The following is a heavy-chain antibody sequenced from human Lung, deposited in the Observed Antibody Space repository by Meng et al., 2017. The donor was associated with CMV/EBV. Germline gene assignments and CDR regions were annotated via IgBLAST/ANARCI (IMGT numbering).Heavy chain of an antibody. CDR3: ARENLELQGTVDY. CDR2: DGNNK. Sequence: QVQLVASWGGVGQPGRSLRLSWAASGFTITAYPMHWVRQVPGKGLEWVTVDGNNKYYADSVKGRFTISRDNSRNTLDLQMDSLRTEDTAIYYCARENLELQGTVDYWGQGTLVTVSS. CDR1: GFTITAYP. D-gene: IGHD1-7*01. V-gene: IGHV3-30*03. J-gene: IGHJ4*02.